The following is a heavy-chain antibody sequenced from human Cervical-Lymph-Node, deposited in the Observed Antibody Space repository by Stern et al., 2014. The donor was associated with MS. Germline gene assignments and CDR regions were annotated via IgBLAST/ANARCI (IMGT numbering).Heavy chain of an antibody. V-gene: IGHV3-33*01. CDR3: ARGNWNYEGMGY. J-gene: IGHJ4*02. Sequence: QVQLGQSGGGVVQPGRSLRLSCAASGFTFSNYGMHWVRQAPGKGLEWLAVIWYDGNKKYYADSVKGRFTISRDNSKNTLFLQMSSLTAEDTAVYYCARGNWNYEGMGYWGQGTLVTVSS. CDR1: GFTFSNYG. CDR2: IWYDGNKK. D-gene: IGHD1-7*01.